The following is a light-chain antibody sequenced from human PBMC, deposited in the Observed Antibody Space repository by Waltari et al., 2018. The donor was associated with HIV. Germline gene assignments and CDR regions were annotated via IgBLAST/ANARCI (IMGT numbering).Light chain of an antibody. J-gene: IGLJ3*02. V-gene: IGLV1-47*01. CDR3: AAWDDSLSGHWV. Sequence: QSVLTQPPSASVTPGQRVTISCSGSSSNIGSNYVYWYQQFPGTTPKVLIYRNDQRPSGVPDRFSGSKSGTSASLAISGLRSEDEADYYCAAWDDSLSGHWVFGGGTKVTVL. CDR2: RND. CDR1: SSNIGSNY.